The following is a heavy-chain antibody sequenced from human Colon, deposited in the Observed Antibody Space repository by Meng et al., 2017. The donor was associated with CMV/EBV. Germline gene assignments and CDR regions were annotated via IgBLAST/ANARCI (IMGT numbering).Heavy chain of an antibody. CDR2: INPNSGGT. V-gene: IGHV1-2*02. J-gene: IGHJ4*02. CDR1: GYTFTGYY. D-gene: IGHD3-10*01. Sequence: VQLVQSGVEVKKPGASLKVSCKASGYTFTGYYMHWVRQAPGQGLEWMGWINPNSGGTNYAQKFQGRVTMTRDTSISIAYMELSRLRSDDTAVYYCARDLRVWFGEFKNWGQGTLVTVSS. CDR3: ARDLRVWFGEFKN.